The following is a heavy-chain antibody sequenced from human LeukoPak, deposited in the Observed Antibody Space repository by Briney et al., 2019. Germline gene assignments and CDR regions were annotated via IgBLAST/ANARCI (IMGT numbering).Heavy chain of an antibody. CDR2: IIPIFGTA. Sequence: ASAKVSCKASGGTFSSYAFSWVRQAPGQGLEWMGGIIPIFGTANYAQKFQGRVTITADESTSTAYMELSSLRSEDTAVYYCARDRLGYEGYFDYWGQGTLVTVSS. CDR3: ARDRLGYEGYFDY. J-gene: IGHJ4*02. D-gene: IGHD3-3*01. V-gene: IGHV1-69*13. CDR1: GGTFSSYA.